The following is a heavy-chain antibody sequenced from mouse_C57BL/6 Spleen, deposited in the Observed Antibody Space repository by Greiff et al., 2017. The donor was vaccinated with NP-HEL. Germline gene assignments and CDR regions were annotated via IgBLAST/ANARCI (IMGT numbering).Heavy chain of an antibody. CDR2: IYPRSGNT. Sequence: VQLQQSGAELARPGASVKLSCKASGYTSTSYGISWVKQRTGQGLEWIGEIYPRSGNTYYNEKFKGKATLTADKSSSTAYMELRSLTSEDSAVYVCASGGWLLRKNFDYWGQGTTLTVSS. J-gene: IGHJ2*01. CDR3: ASGGWLLRKNFDY. CDR1: GYTSTSYG. D-gene: IGHD2-3*01. V-gene: IGHV1-81*01.